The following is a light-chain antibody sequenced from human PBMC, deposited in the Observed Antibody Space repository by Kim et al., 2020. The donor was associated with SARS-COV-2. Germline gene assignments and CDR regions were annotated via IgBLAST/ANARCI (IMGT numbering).Light chain of an antibody. CDR3: QQYNSHPQT. J-gene: IGKJ1*01. V-gene: IGKV1-5*03. Sequence: DIQMTQSPSTLSASVGDRVTITCRASQSISTWLAWYQQKPGKAPKLLIYKASSSQSGVPSRFSGSGSGTDFALTISSLQPDDFATYYCQQYNSHPQTFGQGTKVDIK. CDR2: KAS. CDR1: QSISTW.